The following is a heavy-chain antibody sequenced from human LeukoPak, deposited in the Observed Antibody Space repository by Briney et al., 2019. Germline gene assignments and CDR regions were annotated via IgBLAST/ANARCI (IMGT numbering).Heavy chain of an antibody. Sequence: ASVKVSCKASGYTLSSYGITWVRQAPGQGLEWMGWISDYNGKTNYSPEFQGRVTMTTDTSTSTAYMELRSLRSDDTAVYYCARGQYYGSGSHQYMDVWGKGTTVTIS. CDR2: ISDYNGKT. J-gene: IGHJ6*03. CDR1: GYTLSSYG. D-gene: IGHD3-10*01. V-gene: IGHV1-18*04. CDR3: ARGQYYGSGSHQYMDV.